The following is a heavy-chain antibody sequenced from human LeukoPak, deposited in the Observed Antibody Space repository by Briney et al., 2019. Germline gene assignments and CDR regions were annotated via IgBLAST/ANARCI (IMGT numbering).Heavy chain of an antibody. CDR2: MNQDGSEK. D-gene: IGHD3-16*01. CDR1: GFTFSDSW. J-gene: IGHJ6*02. V-gene: IGHV3-7*01. CDR3: ATYTHWVAGDV. Sequence: GGSLRLSCAASGFTFSDSWMSWVREAPGKGLEWVANMNQDGSEKDYVDSVKGRFTISRDNARNSLYLQMGSLRAEDTAVYYCATYTHWVAGDVWGQGTTVTVSS.